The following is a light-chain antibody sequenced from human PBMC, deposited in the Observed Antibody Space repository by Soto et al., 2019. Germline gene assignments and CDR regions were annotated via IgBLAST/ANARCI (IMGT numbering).Light chain of an antibody. CDR1: HSIDNY. CDR2: AES. J-gene: IGKJ1*01. Sequence: DIQMTQSPSSLSASVGDRVTITCRASHSIDNYLSWYQQKPGKAPKLLIYAESNLQRWVSSRFSGSGSGTDFTNTIDSLQPDDFAIYYCQQCFSIPPTVVHGTKVETK. V-gene: IGKV1-39*01. CDR3: QQCFSIPPT.